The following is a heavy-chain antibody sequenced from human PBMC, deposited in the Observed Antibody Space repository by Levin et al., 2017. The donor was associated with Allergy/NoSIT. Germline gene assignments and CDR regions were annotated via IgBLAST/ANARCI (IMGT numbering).Heavy chain of an antibody. CDR3: ARTGDDY. CDR1: GFTFTNYW. Sequence: GGSLRLSCAASGFTFTNYWMTWVRQAPGKGLEWVANIDQGGSGKYYVDSVKGRFTISRDNDMNSLYLQMNSLRAEDTAVYFCARTGDDYWGQGALVTVSS. CDR2: IDQGGSGK. D-gene: IGHD4-17*01. V-gene: IGHV3-7*04. J-gene: IGHJ4*02.